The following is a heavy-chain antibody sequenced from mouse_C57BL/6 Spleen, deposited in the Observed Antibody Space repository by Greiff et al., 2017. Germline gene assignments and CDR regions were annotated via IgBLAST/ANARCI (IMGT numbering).Heavy chain of an antibody. V-gene: IGHV1-55*01. Sequence: QVQLQQPGAELVKPGASVKLSCKASGYTFTSYWITWVKQRPGQGLEWIGDIYPGSGSTNYNEKFKSKATMTVDTSSSTAYMQRSSQTSEDSSVYSCARSKPSGYGSSQYYVDYWGQGTALTVSA. CDR3: ARSKPSGYGSSQYYVDY. CDR2: IYPGSGST. J-gene: IGHJ2*01. D-gene: IGHD1-1*01. CDR1: GYTFTSYW.